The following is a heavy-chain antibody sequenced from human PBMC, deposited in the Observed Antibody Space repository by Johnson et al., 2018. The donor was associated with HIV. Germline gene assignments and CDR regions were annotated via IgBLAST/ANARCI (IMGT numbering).Heavy chain of an antibody. D-gene: IGHD4-11*01. CDR2: ISFDGSNK. V-gene: IGHV3-30*18. CDR3: ANLQSSDFPYAFDV. CDR1: GFTFSSYG. J-gene: IGHJ3*01. Sequence: VQLVESGGGVVQPGRSLRVSCAASGFTFSSYGMHWVRQAPGQGLEWVALISFDGSNKYYAASVKGRFTISRDNSKNTVYLQMSSLRAEDTAVYYCANLQSSDFPYAFDVWGQGTMVTVSS.